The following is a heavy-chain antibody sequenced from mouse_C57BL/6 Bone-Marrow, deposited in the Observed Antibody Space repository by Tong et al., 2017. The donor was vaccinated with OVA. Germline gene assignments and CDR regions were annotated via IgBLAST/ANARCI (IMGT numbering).Heavy chain of an antibody. J-gene: IGHJ4*01. D-gene: IGHD2-5*01. Sequence: EVQLQESGGGLVQPGESLKLSCESNEYEFPSHDMSWVRKTPEKRLELVAAINSDGGSTYYPDTMERRFIISRDNTKKTQYLQMSSLRSEDTALYYCARQHYSNYDYAMDYWGQGTSVTVSS. CDR1: EYEFPSHD. V-gene: IGHV5-2*01. CDR2: INSDGGST. CDR3: ARQHYSNYDYAMDY.